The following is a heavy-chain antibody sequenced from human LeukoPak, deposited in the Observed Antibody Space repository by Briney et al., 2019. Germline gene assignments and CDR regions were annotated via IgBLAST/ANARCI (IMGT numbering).Heavy chain of an antibody. CDR2: MNPKSGGT. CDR3: ARGLLADIYYYYYMDV. D-gene: IGHD3-9*01. V-gene: IGHV1-2*02. J-gene: IGHJ6*03. Sequence: ASVKVSCKASGYTFTGYYVHWVRQAPGQGLEWMGWMNPKSGGTNYAQKFEARVTMNRDTSISTAYMELSSLRSEDTAVYYCARGLLADIYYYYYMDVWGKGTTVTISS. CDR1: GYTFTGYY.